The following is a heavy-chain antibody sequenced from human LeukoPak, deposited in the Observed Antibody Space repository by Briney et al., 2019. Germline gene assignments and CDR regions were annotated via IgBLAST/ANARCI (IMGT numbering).Heavy chain of an antibody. D-gene: IGHD3-10*01. V-gene: IGHV4-34*01. CDR3: ARGGTFLVLWFGESNWFDP. CDR1: GGSFSGYY. CDR2: VKDSGRT. Sequence: PSETLSLTCAVYGGSFSGYYWSWMRQPPGEGVEWMGEVKDSGRTNYNPTLKSRVTISVDTTKNQLSLKLSSVTAADTAVYCCARGGTFLVLWFGESNWFDPWGQGTLVTVSS. J-gene: IGHJ5*02.